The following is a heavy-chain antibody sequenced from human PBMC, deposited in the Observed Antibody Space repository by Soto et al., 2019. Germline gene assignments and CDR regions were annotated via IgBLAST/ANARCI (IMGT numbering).Heavy chain of an antibody. V-gene: IGHV3-30-3*01. J-gene: IGHJ1*01. Sequence: RGSLLLSCVASVFIFSDYAMHWAGQAPGKGLEWVALISPAGTNQYYADSAKGRFTISRDNSKNTLYLQMNSLRPEDTGLYYCARENSRISPRLFQHWGHGTLVTVAS. CDR2: ISPAGTNQ. CDR3: ARENSRISPRLFQH. D-gene: IGHD6-6*01. CDR1: VFIFSDYA.